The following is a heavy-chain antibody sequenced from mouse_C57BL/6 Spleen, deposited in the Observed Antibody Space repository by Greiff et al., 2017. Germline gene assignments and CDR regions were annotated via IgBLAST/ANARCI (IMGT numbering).Heavy chain of an antibody. CDR1: GYTFTSYW. D-gene: IGHD1-1*01. CDR2: IDPSDSYT. CDR3: ARSSITTGGFAY. V-gene: IGHV1-69*01. Sequence: QVQLQQPGAELVMPGASVKLSCKASGYTFTSYWMHWVKQRPGQGLEWIGEIDPSDSYTNYNQKFKGKSTLTVDKSSSTAYMQLSSLTSEDSAVYYCARSSITTGGFAYWGQGTLGTVSA. J-gene: IGHJ3*01.